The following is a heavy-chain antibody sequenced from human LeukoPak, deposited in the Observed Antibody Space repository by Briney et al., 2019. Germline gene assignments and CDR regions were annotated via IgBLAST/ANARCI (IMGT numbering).Heavy chain of an antibody. J-gene: IGHJ4*02. Sequence: SVKVSCTASGGTFSSYAISWVRQAPGQGPEWMGGIIPIFGRANYAQKFQGRVTITADESTSTAYMELSSLRSEDTAVYYCAREGPAYDSSEPFLDYWGQGTLVTVSS. V-gene: IGHV1-69*13. CDR3: AREGPAYDSSEPFLDY. CDR2: IIPIFGRA. D-gene: IGHD3-22*01. CDR1: GGTFSSYA.